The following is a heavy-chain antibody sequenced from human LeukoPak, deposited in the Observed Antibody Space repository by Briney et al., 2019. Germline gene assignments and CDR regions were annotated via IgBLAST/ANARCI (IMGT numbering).Heavy chain of an antibody. CDR3: AGGGQWLSFDQ. J-gene: IGHJ4*02. D-gene: IGHD6-19*01. V-gene: IGHV4-59*01. CDR1: GGSINKYY. CDR2: IHYSGTT. Sequence: PLETLSLTCSVSGGSINKYYWSWIRQPPGKGLEWIGYIHYSGTTNYNPSLKSRVTISVDTSKSQLSLNLISVTAADAAVYYCAGGGQWLSFDQWGQGTLVTVSS.